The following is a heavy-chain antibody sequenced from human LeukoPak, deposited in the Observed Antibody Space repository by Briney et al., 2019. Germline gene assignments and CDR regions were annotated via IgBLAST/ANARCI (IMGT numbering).Heavy chain of an antibody. J-gene: IGHJ4*02. V-gene: IGHV1-18*01. D-gene: IGHD3-3*01. CDR2: ISAYDGNT. CDR3: ARGSLEWLSDTGGYFDY. CDR1: GYTFTSYG. Sequence: ASVKVSCKASGYTFTSYGISWVRQAPGQGLEWMGWISAYDGNTNYAQKLQGRVTMTTDTSTSTAYMELRSLRSDDTAVYYCARGSLEWLSDTGGYFDYWGQGTLVTVSS.